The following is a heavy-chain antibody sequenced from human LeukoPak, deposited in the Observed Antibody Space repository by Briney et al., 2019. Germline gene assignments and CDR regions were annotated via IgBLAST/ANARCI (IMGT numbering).Heavy chain of an antibody. Sequence: ASVKVSCMASLYTFTGYYMHLLRQAPGQGLEWMGWINPNSGGTNYAQKFQGWVTMTRDTSISTAYMELSRLRSDDTAVYYCARAGGASDSSGWYVFDYWGQGTLVTVSS. D-gene: IGHD6-19*01. CDR1: LYTFTGYY. CDR2: INPNSGGT. CDR3: ARAGGASDSSGWYVFDY. V-gene: IGHV1-2*04. J-gene: IGHJ4*02.